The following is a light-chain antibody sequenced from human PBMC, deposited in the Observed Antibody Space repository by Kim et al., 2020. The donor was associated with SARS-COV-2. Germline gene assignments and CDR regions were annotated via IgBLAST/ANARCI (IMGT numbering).Light chain of an antibody. CDR3: YSAADNKGV. CDR2: IDS. J-gene: IGLJ1*01. CDR1: VLAKKY. V-gene: IGLV3-27*01. Sequence: SVSPEQTARITCSEDVLAKKYARWFQQKPGQAPVLVIYIDSERPSGIPERFSGSSSGTTVTLTISGAQVEDEADYYCYSAADNKGVFGTGTKVTVL.